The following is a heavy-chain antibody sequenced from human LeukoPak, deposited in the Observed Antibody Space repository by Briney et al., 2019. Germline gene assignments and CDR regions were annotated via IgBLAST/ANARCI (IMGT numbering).Heavy chain of an antibody. CDR2: MSYDGGDK. D-gene: IGHD1-14*01. CDR1: GFTFSGYA. V-gene: IGHV3-30-3*01. CDR3: ARDQPGGGLDY. J-gene: IGHJ4*02. Sequence: GRSLRPSCAASGFTFSGYAMDWVRQAPGKGLEWVAFMSYDGGDKQYLDSVKGRFPLSRDNSNKTLYLEMNRLTPDDTAVYYCARDQPGGGLDYWGQGILVTVSS.